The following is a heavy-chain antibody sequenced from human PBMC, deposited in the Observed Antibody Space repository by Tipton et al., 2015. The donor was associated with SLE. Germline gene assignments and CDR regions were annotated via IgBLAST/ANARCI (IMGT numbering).Heavy chain of an antibody. CDR2: IHHRGST. CDR1: GFTVSSNYM. Sequence: SLRLSCEASGFTVSSNYMSWVRQPPGKGLEYIGEIHHRGSTNYKSSLRGRVTISVDKSKNQFSLKLTSVTAADTAVYYCARWIPLTGINVWGQGATVTVSS. V-gene: IGHV4-4*02. D-gene: IGHD5-18*01. CDR3: ARWIPLTGINV. J-gene: IGHJ6*02.